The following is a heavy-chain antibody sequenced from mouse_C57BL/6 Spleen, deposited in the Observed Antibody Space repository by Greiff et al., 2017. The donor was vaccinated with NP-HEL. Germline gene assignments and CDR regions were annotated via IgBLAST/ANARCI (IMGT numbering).Heavy chain of an antibody. CDR1: GYSITSGYY. CDR3: ARANYGSMWFAY. D-gene: IGHD1-1*01. Sequence: DVKLQESGPGLVKPSQSLSLTCSVTGYSITSGYYWNWIRQFPGNKLEWMGYISYDGSNNYNPSLKNRISITRDTSKNQFFLKLNSVTTEDTATYYCARANYGSMWFAYWGQGTLVTVSA. J-gene: IGHJ3*01. V-gene: IGHV3-6*01. CDR2: ISYDGSN.